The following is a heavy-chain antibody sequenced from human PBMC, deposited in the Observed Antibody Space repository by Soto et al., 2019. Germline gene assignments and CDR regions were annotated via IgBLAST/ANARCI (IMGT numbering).Heavy chain of an antibody. CDR3: ANDTIWSGYYRDDAFDI. CDR1: GFTFSSYA. J-gene: IGHJ3*02. D-gene: IGHD3-3*01. CDR2: ISGSGGST. V-gene: IGHV3-23*01. Sequence: GGSLRLSCAASGFTFSSYAMSWVRQAPGKGLEWVSAISGSGGSTYYADSVKGRFTISRDHSKNTLYLQMNSLRADDTAVYYPANDTIWSGYYRDDAFDIWGQGTMVTVSS.